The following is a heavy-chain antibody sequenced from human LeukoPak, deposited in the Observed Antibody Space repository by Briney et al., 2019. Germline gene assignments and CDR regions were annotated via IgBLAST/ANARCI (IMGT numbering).Heavy chain of an antibody. V-gene: IGHV4-59*01. CDR3: AARYCTSSSCHSNFDY. J-gene: IGHJ4*02. D-gene: IGHD2-2*01. Sequence: SETLSLTCTVSGGSISNYYCTWIRQPPGKGLEWIGYIYYTGSTNHNPSLKSRVTLSVDTPKNQSSLKLSSVTAADTAVYYCAARYCTSSSCHSNFDYWGQGTLVTVSS. CDR2: IYYTGST. CDR1: GGSISNYY.